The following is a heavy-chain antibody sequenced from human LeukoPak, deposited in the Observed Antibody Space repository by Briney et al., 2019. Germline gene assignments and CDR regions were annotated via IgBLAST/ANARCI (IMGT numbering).Heavy chain of an antibody. Sequence: GGSLRLSCAASGFTFTNYAMSWVRQAPGKGLEWVSGISGGGGSTYYADSVKGRFTISKDNSKNTLYLQMNSLKTEDTAVYYCTTATWEWGQGTLVTVSS. V-gene: IGHV3-23*01. D-gene: IGHD7-27*01. CDR3: TTATWE. CDR1: GFTFTNYA. CDR2: ISGGGGST. J-gene: IGHJ4*02.